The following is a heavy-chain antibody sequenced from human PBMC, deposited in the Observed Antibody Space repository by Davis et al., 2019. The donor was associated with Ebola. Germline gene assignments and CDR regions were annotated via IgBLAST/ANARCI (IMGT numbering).Heavy chain of an antibody. D-gene: IGHD5-12*01. CDR1: GGSISSYY. V-gene: IGHV4-59*05. CDR2: IYYSGST. Sequence: MPGGSLRLSCTVSGGSISSYYWSWIRQPPGKGLEWIGSIYYSGSTYYNPSLKSRVTISVDTSKNQFSLKLSSVTAADTAVYYCAGQDIVATIIDYWGQGTLVTVSS. CDR3: AGQDIVATIIDY. J-gene: IGHJ4*02.